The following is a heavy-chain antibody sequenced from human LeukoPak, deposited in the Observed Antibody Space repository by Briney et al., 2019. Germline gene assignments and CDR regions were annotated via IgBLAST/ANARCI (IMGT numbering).Heavy chain of an antibody. V-gene: IGHV4-38-2*02. Sequence: SETLSLTCTVSGYPISSGYYWGWIRQPPGKGLEWIGSIYHSGSTYYNPSLKSRVTISVDTSKNQFSLKLSSVTAADRAVYYCATQYDFWSGYETDYWGQGTLVTVSS. CDR3: ATQYDFWSGYETDY. CDR2: IYHSGST. J-gene: IGHJ4*02. D-gene: IGHD3-3*01. CDR1: GYPISSGYY.